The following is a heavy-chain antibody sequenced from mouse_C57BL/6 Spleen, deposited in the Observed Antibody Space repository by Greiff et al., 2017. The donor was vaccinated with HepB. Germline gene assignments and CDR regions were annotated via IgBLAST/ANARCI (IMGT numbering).Heavy chain of an antibody. D-gene: IGHD2-2*01. J-gene: IGHJ4*01. Sequence: VKLQESGAELVRPGASVTLSCKASGYTFTDYEMHWVKQTPVHGLEWIGAIDPETGGTAYNQKFKGKAILTADKSSSTAYMELRSLTSEDSAVYYCTRKVDGYDPVMDYWGQGTSVTVSS. CDR2: IDPETGGT. CDR3: TRKVDGYDPVMDY. CDR1: GYTFTDYE. V-gene: IGHV1-15*01.